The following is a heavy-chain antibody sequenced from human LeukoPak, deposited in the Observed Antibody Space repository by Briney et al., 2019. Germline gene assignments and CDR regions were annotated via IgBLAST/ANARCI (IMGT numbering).Heavy chain of an antibody. CDR1: GFTFSSYA. Sequence: GGSLRLSCAASGFTFSSYAMSWVRQAPGKGLEWVSTITDSGDGTYYADSVKGRFTISRDNSKNTLYLQVSSLRAEDMAVYYCAKDLYYNSRGTPTDYWGQGTLVTVSS. V-gene: IGHV3-23*01. D-gene: IGHD3-22*01. CDR3: AKDLYYNSRGTPTDY. J-gene: IGHJ4*02. CDR2: ITDSGDGT.